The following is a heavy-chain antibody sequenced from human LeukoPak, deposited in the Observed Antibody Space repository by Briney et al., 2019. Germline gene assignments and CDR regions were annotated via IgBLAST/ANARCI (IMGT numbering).Heavy chain of an antibody. CDR3: AREYYYYDSSGYPRSGAFDI. J-gene: IGHJ3*02. CDR1: GGSFSGYY. V-gene: IGHV4-59*12. D-gene: IGHD3-22*01. CDR2: IYYSGST. Sequence: SETLSLTCAVHGGSFSGYYWSWIRQPPGKGLEWIGYIYYSGSTNYNPSLKSRVTISVDTSKNQFSLKLSSVTAADTAVYYCAREYYYYDSSGYPRSGAFDIWGQGTMVTVSS.